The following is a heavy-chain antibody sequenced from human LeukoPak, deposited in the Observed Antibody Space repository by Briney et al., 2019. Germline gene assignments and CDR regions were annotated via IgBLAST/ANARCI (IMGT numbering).Heavy chain of an antibody. V-gene: IGHV4-59*08. CDR1: GGSFSSYY. J-gene: IGHJ4*02. CDR2: IYYIGSA. CDR3: ARHVGAVAGRETFDY. D-gene: IGHD6-19*01. Sequence: SETLSLTCNVSGGSFSSYYWSWIRQPPGKGLEWIGYIYYIGSATYNPSLKSRVTMSVDTSNNQFSLRLTSVTAADTAVYYCARHVGAVAGRETFDYWGQGTLVTVSS.